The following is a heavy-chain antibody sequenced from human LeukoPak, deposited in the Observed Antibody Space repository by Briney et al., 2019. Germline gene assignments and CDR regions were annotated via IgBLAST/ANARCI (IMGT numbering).Heavy chain of an antibody. J-gene: IGHJ4*02. CDR3: AKDWGERWTIDY. V-gene: IGHV3-30*02. CDR2: IPYDGTNE. D-gene: IGHD3-16*01. CDR1: GFTFRSDA. Sequence: GGSLRLSCAASGFTFRSDAMHWVRQAPGKGLEWVSFIPYDGTNEFYVDSVRARFTISRDNSKNTLYLQMNSLRAEDTAVYYCAKDWGERWTIDYWGQGTLVTVSS.